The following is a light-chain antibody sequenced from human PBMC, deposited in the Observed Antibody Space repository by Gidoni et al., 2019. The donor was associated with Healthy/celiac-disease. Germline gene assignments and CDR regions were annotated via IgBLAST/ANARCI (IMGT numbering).Light chain of an antibody. CDR3: QQYDNLPRT. CDR1: QDISNY. Sequence: DIQMTQSPSSLSASVGDRVTITCQASQDISNYLNWYQQKPGKAPKLLIYDASNLETGVPSRVSGSGSGTDFTFTISSLQPEDIATYYCQQYDNLPRTFXQXTKQEIK. J-gene: IGKJ2*01. V-gene: IGKV1-33*01. CDR2: DAS.